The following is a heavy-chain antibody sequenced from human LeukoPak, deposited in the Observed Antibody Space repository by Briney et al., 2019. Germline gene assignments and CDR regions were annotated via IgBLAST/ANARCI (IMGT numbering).Heavy chain of an antibody. Sequence: SVKVSFKASGGTFSSYGISWVRQAPGQGLEWMGRIIPILGVANYAQRFQGRVTITADRSTSTAYMELSSLRSEDTAVYYCARGQEMATNWLDPWGQGTLVTVSS. CDR3: ARGQEMATNWLDP. D-gene: IGHD5-24*01. V-gene: IGHV1-69*04. CDR2: IIPILGVA. J-gene: IGHJ5*02. CDR1: GGTFSSYG.